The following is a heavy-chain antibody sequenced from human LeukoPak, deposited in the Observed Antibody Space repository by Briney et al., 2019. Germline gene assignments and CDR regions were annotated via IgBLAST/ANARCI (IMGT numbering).Heavy chain of an antibody. Sequence: SETLSLTCTVSGGSISSYYWSWIRQPPGKGLEWIGYIYYSGSTNYNPSLKSRVTISVDTSKNQFSLKLSSVTAADTAVYYCAREYSSGWYGFDYWGQGTLVTVSS. CDR2: IYYSGST. CDR1: GGSISSYY. CDR3: AREYSSGWYGFDY. D-gene: IGHD6-19*01. J-gene: IGHJ4*02. V-gene: IGHV4-59*01.